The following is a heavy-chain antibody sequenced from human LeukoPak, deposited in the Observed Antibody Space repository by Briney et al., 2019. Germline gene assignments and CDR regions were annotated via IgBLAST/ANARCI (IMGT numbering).Heavy chain of an antibody. CDR2: INPNSGGT. J-gene: IGHJ5*02. CDR1: GYTFTDYY. CDR3: AATPWDSSSWYEGP. Sequence: ASVTVSYKASGYTFTDYYMHWVRQAPGQGLEWMGWINPNSGGTNYAQKFQGRVTMTRDTSISTAYMELSRLRSDDTAVYYCAATPWDSSSWYEGPWGQGTLVTVSS. V-gene: IGHV1-2*02. D-gene: IGHD6-13*01.